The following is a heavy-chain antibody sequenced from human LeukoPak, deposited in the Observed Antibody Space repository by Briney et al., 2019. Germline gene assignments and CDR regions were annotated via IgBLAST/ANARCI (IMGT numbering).Heavy chain of an antibody. CDR1: GGSISNGDHY. Sequence: SETLSLTCTVSGGSISNGDHYWSWIRQHPGKGLEWIGHIYYSGSTYYNPSLKSRVTISVDTSKNQFSLKLSSVTAADTAVYYCARGFRGYYDILTGYYDTYPTFDYWGQGTLVTVSS. CDR2: IYYSGST. CDR3: ARGFRGYYDILTGYYDTYPTFDY. V-gene: IGHV4-31*03. J-gene: IGHJ4*02. D-gene: IGHD3-9*01.